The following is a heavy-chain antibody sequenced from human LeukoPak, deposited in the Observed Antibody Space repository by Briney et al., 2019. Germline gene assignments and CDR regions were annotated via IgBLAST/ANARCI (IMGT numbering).Heavy chain of an antibody. D-gene: IGHD3-10*01. Sequence: ASVKVSCKASGYSFTSYGFTWVRRAPGQGLEWMGWVSAYNGSTNYAQKIRGRVTMTTDASKNTVYMELRSLRFDDTAVYYCARGGRDGMDVWGQGTTVTVSS. CDR3: ARGGRDGMDV. J-gene: IGHJ6*02. CDR2: VSAYNGST. V-gene: IGHV1-18*01. CDR1: GYSFTSYG.